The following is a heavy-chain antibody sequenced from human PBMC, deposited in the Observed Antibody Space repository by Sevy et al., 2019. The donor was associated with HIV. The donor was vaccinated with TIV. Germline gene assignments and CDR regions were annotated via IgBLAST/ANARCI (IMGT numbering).Heavy chain of an antibody. CDR3: AILEASGSGWYGNGMDV. CDR2: ISAYNGHT. Sequence: ASVKVSCKASGYPFSTYAISWVRQAPGQGLECMGWISAYNGHTNYAQSLQDRVTMTTDTSTSTAYMELRSLRSDDTAVYYCAILEASGSGWYGNGMDVWGQGTTVTVSS. CDR1: GYPFSTYA. V-gene: IGHV1-18*01. J-gene: IGHJ6*02. D-gene: IGHD6-19*01.